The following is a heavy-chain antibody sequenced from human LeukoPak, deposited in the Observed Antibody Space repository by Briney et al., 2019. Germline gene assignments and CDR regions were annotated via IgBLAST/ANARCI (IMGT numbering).Heavy chain of an antibody. Sequence: SVKASCKASGGTFSSYTISWVRQAPGQGLEWMGRIIPILGIANYAQKIQGRVTITADKTTSTAYMELSSLRSEDTAVYYCARGMRGVIRPFDYWGQGTLVTVSS. D-gene: IGHD3-10*01. CDR1: GGTFSSYT. CDR2: IIPILGIA. J-gene: IGHJ4*02. CDR3: ARGMRGVIRPFDY. V-gene: IGHV1-69*02.